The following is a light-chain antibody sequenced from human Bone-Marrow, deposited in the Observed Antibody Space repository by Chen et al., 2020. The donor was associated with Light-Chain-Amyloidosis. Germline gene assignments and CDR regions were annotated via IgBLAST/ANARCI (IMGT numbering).Light chain of an antibody. CDR2: LGS. J-gene: IGKJ2*03. CDR3: MQALQTPRS. V-gene: IGKV2-28*01. Sequence: DLVMTQPPLSLPDTPGEPASISCRSSQSLLYSNGDNYLDWYLQKPGQSPQLLIYLGSNRASGVPDRFSGSGSGTDFTLKISRVEAEDVGVYYCMQALQTPRSFGQGTRLEI. CDR1: QSLLYSNGDNY.